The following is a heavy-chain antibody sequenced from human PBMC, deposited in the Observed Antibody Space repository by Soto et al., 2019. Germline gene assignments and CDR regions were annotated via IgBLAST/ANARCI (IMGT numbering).Heavy chain of an antibody. J-gene: IGHJ4*02. V-gene: IGHV3-15*01. CDR3: TTTLVLLWFGELPFDY. CDR2: IKRKTDGGTT. D-gene: IGHD3-10*01. CDR1: GFTFSNAW. Sequence: EAQLVESGGGLVKPGGSLRLSCAASGFTFSNAWMSWVRQAPGKGLEWVGRIKRKTDGGTTDYAAPVKGRFTISRDVSKNTLYLQMNSLKTEDTAVYYCTTTLVLLWFGELPFDYWGQGTLVTVSS.